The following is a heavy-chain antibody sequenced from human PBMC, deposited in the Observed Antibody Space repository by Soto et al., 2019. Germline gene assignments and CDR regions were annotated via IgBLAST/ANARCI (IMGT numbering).Heavy chain of an antibody. CDR2: IYYSGST. CDR3: ASGNYYDSSGYYYEMFDY. J-gene: IGHJ4*02. D-gene: IGHD3-22*01. Sequence: PSETLSLTCTVSGGSISSGDYYWSWIRQPPGKGLEWIGYIYYSGSTYYNPSLKSRVTISVDTSKNQFSLKLSSVTAADTAVYYCASGNYYDSSGYYYEMFDYWGQGTLVNVSS. V-gene: IGHV4-30-4*01. CDR1: GGSISSGDYY.